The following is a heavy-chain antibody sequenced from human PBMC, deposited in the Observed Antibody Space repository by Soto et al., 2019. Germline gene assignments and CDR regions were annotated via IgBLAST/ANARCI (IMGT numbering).Heavy chain of an antibody. D-gene: IGHD6-13*01. CDR3: ARAPPPLYSSSWYYTPANWFDP. CDR1: GYTFTSYD. J-gene: IGHJ5*02. CDR2: MNPNSGNT. V-gene: IGHV1-8*01. Sequence: ASVKVSCKASGYTFTSYDINWVRQATGQGLEWMGWMNPNSGNTGYAQKFQGRVTMTRNTSISTAYMELSSLRSEDTAVYYCARAPPPLYSSSWYYTPANWFDPRGQGXLVTVSS.